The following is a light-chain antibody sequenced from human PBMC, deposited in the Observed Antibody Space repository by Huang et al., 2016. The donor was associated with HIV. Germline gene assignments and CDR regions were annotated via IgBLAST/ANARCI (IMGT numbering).Light chain of an antibody. CDR2: AAS. V-gene: IGKV1-NL1*01. Sequence: DIQMTQSPSSLSASVGDRFTITCRASHDIRNLCAWYQQKPGKAPEVRLDAASRSQSGVPPRFSGSGSGTDYTLTISSLQPEDFATYHCQQYYNTPPTFGQGTKVENK. J-gene: IGKJ1*01. CDR1: HDIRNL. CDR3: QQYYNTPPT.